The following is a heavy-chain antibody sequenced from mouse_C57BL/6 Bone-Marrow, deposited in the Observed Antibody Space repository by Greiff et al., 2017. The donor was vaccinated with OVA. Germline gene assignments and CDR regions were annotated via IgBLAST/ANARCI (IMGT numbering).Heavy chain of an antibody. CDR1: GFTFSNYW. CDR2: IRLKSDNYAT. J-gene: IGHJ3*01. D-gene: IGHD4-1*01. V-gene: IGHV6-3*01. Sequence: EVMLVESGGGLVQPGGSMKLSCVASGFTFSNYWMNWVRQSPEKGLEWVAQIRLKSDNYATHYAESVKGRFTISRDDSKSSVYLQMNNLRAEDTGIYYCTSPWDAWFAYWGQGTLVTVSA. CDR3: TSPWDAWFAY.